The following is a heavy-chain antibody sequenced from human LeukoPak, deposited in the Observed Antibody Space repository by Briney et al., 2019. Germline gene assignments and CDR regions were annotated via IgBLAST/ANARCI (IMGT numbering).Heavy chain of an antibody. CDR2: IKSNTDGGTT. CDR1: GFTFSNAW. V-gene: IGHV3-15*01. CDR3: TTYSSSRYYFDY. J-gene: IGHJ4*02. D-gene: IGHD6-13*01. Sequence: GGSLRLSCAASGFTFSNAWMSWVRQAPGKGLEWVGRIKSNTDGGTTEYATPVKARFTISRDDSTNTLYLQMNSLKTEDTAMYYCTTYSSSRYYFDYWGQGTLVTVSS.